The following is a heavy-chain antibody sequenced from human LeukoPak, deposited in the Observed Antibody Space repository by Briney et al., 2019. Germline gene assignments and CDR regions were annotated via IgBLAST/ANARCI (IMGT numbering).Heavy chain of an antibody. D-gene: IGHD5-12*01. CDR1: GLTFSSYW. Sequence: PGGSLRLSCAASGLTFSSYWMSWVRQAPGKGLEWVANIKQDGSEKYYVDSVKGRFTISRDNAKNSLYLQMNSLRAEDTAVYYCARGRVNSGYDYSWYFDLWGRGTLVTVSS. J-gene: IGHJ2*01. V-gene: IGHV3-7*01. CDR3: ARGRVNSGYDYSWYFDL. CDR2: IKQDGSEK.